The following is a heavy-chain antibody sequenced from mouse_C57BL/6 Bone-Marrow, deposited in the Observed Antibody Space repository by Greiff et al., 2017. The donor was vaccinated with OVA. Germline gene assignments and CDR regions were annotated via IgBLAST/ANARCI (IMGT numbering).Heavy chain of an antibody. CDR3: ARLITTVVATKYFDY. CDR2: IDPSDSYT. V-gene: IGHV1-69*01. Sequence: QVQLQQPGAELVMPGASVKLSCKASGYTFTSYWMHWVKQRPGQGLEWIGEIDPSDSYTNYNQKFKGKSTLTVDKSSSTAYMQLSSLTSEDSAVYYCARLITTVVATKYFDYWGQGTTLTVSS. J-gene: IGHJ2*01. CDR1: GYTFTSYW. D-gene: IGHD1-1*01.